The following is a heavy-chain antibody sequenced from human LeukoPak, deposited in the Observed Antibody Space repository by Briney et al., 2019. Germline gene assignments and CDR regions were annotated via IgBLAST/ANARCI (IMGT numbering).Heavy chain of an antibody. CDR2: INHSGST. CDR3: ARVRRAVVAAYYYYYYMDV. J-gene: IGHJ6*03. Sequence: SETLSLTCAVYGGSFSGYYWSWIRQPPGKGLEWIGEINHSGSTNYNPSLKSRVTISVDTPKNQFSLKLSSVTAADTAVYYCARVRRAVVAAYYYYYYMDVWGKGTTVTVSS. D-gene: IGHD2-15*01. CDR1: GGSFSGYY. V-gene: IGHV4-34*01.